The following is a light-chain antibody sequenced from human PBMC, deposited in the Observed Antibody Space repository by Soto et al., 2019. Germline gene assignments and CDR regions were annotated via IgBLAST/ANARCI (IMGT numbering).Light chain of an antibody. CDR3: SSYAGSNTL. CDR1: SSDVGGYNY. Sequence: QSVRTEPASGSGSAGQSVTISCTGTSSDVGGYNYVSWYQQYPGKAPRIMIYEVTKRPSGVPDRFSGSKSGNTASLTVSGLLTEDEADYYCSSYAGSNTLFGGGTQLTVL. V-gene: IGLV2-8*01. J-gene: IGLJ2*01. CDR2: EVT.